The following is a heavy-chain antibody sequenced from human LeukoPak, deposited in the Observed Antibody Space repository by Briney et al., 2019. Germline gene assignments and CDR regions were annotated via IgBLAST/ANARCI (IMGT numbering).Heavy chain of an antibody. CDR1: GFTFSSYS. CDR2: ISSSSSYI. D-gene: IGHD6-13*01. Sequence: GGSLRLSCAASGFTFSSYSMNWVRQAPGKGLEWVSSISSSSSYIYYADSVKGRFTISRDNAKNSLYLQMNSLRAEDTAVYYCARDPGEIAAAGSLFDYWGQGTLVTVSS. V-gene: IGHV3-21*01. J-gene: IGHJ4*02. CDR3: ARDPGEIAAAGSLFDY.